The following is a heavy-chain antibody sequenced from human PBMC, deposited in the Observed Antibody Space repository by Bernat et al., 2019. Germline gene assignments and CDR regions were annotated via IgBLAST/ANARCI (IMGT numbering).Heavy chain of an antibody. J-gene: IGHJ4*02. Sequence: QLQLQESGPGLVKPSETLSLTCTVSGGSISSSSYYWSWIRQPPGKGLEWIGCIYYSGSTYYNPSLKSRVTISVDTSKNQFSLKLSSVTAADTAVYYCARVTGWYYCDSSGFYGGFDYWGQGTLVTVSS. CDR1: GGSISSSSYY. CDR3: ARVTGWYYCDSSGFYGGFDY. V-gene: IGHV4-39*01. D-gene: IGHD3-22*01. CDR2: IYYSGST.